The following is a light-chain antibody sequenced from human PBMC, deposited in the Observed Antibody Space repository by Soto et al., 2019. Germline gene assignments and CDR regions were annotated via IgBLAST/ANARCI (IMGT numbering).Light chain of an antibody. V-gene: IGKV3-11*01. J-gene: IGKJ1*01. Sequence: EIVFTQSPATLSLSPGERATLSCRASQSVSSYLAWYQQKPGQAPRLLIYDASNRETGIPARLSGSGSGTEFTLTISSLEPEDFAVYYCQQRSNWTRTFGQGTKVDIK. CDR3: QQRSNWTRT. CDR1: QSVSSY. CDR2: DAS.